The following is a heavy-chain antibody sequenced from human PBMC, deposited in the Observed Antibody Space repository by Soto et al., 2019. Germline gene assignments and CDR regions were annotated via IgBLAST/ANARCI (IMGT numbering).Heavy chain of an antibody. Sequence: GASVKVSCKASGYTFTSYYMHWVRQAPGQGLEWMGIINPSGGSTSYAQKFQGRVTMTRDTSTSTVYMELSSLRSEDTAVYYCARSAEIIAAAKDDAFDIWGQGTMVTVSS. CDR3: ARSAEIIAAAKDDAFDI. CDR2: INPSGGST. CDR1: GYTFTSYY. V-gene: IGHV1-46*01. J-gene: IGHJ3*02. D-gene: IGHD6-13*01.